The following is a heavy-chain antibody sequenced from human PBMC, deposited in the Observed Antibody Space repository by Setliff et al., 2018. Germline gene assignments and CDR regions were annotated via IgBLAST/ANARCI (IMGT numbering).Heavy chain of an antibody. V-gene: IGHV1-2*02. Sequence: ASVKVSCKASGYTFNNYAINWVRQAPGQGLEWMGWINTDTGNIFYAQEFQGRVTLTRDTSTSTAYMELTGLRYDDTAIYYCARDPLGLEDITLFDYWGQGTLVTVSS. J-gene: IGHJ4*02. CDR1: GYTFNNYA. D-gene: IGHD3-16*01. CDR3: ARDPLGLEDITLFDY. CDR2: INTDTGNI.